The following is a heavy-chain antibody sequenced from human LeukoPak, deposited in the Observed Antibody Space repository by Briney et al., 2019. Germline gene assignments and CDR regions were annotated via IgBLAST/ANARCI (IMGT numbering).Heavy chain of an antibody. Sequence: PGRSLRLSCAASGFTFSSYGMHWVRQAPGKGLEWVAVISYDGSNKYYADSVKGRFTISRDNSKNTLYLQMNSLRAEDTAVYYCAKGQSSGWGYFDYWGQVTLVTVSS. V-gene: IGHV3-30*18. D-gene: IGHD6-19*01. CDR1: GFTFSSYG. J-gene: IGHJ4*02. CDR2: ISYDGSNK. CDR3: AKGQSSGWGYFDY.